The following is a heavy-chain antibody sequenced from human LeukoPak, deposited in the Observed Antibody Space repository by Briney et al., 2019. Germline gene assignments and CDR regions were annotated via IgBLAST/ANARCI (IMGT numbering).Heavy chain of an antibody. D-gene: IGHD6-25*01. CDR3: AREGGDPRWLDP. CDR1: GGSISSYY. V-gene: IGHV4-4*07. Sequence: TSETLSLTCTVSGGSISSYYWTWLRQSAGKGLEWIGRINTSGGTNYNPSLRSRVTMSVNTSKNQFSLNLTSVTAADTAVYSCAREGGDPRWLDPWGQGTLVTVSS. CDR2: INTSGGT. J-gene: IGHJ5*02.